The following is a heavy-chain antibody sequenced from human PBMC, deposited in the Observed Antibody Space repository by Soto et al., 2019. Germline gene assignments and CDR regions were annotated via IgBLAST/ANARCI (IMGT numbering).Heavy chain of an antibody. J-gene: IGHJ4*02. CDR3: ARAVAVPADFDY. CDR1: GYTFTGYA. V-gene: IGHV1-3*05. D-gene: IGHD6-19*01. Sequence: QVHLVQSGAEEKKPGASVKGSCKASGYTFTGYAMHWVRQAPGQRLEWMGWINAGNGNTKYSQKFQGRITITRDTSASTDYMELSSLRSEDTAVYYCARAVAVPADFDYWGQGTLVTVSS. CDR2: INAGNGNT.